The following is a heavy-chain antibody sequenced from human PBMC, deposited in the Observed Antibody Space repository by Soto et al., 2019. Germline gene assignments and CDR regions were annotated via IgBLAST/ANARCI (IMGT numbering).Heavy chain of an antibody. Sequence: EVQLLESGGGLVQPGGSLRLSCAASGFTFSSYAMSWVRQAPGKVLEWVSGISGSGGNTYYADSVKGRFTISSHKSKNTLYLQMNSLRAEDTAIYYCAKGHSWFDPWGQGTLVTVSS. J-gene: IGHJ5*02. V-gene: IGHV3-23*01. D-gene: IGHD3-3*02. CDR3: AKGHSWFDP. CDR1: GFTFSSYA. CDR2: ISGSGGNT.